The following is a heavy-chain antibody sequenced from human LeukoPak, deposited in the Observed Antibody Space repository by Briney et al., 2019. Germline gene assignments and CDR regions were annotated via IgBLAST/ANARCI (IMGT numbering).Heavy chain of an antibody. CDR2: ISRSGSGT. D-gene: IGHD2-21*02. J-gene: IGHJ4*02. Sequence: PGGSLRLSCAASQFTFSSYPMTWVRQAPGKGLEWVSSISRSGSGTYYPDSVRGRFAISRDNSKNALYMHMNSLRAEDTAVYYCAKGASKRDWTLDSWGQGTLVTVSS. V-gene: IGHV3-23*01. CDR1: QFTFSSYP. CDR3: AKGASKRDWTLDS.